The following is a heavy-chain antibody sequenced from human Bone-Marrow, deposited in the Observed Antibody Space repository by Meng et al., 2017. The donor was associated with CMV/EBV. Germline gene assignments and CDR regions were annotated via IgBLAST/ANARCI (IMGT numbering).Heavy chain of an antibody. Sequence: QVQLQESGPGLVKPSQTLSLTCTVSGGSISSGGYYWSWIRQHPGKGLELIGYIYYSGSTYYNPSLKSRVTISVDTSKNQFSLKLSSVTAADTAVYYCAREVAARRFNWFDPWGQGTLVTVSS. CDR1: GGSISSGGYY. J-gene: IGHJ5*02. CDR2: IYYSGST. V-gene: IGHV4-31*03. D-gene: IGHD6-6*01. CDR3: AREVAARRFNWFDP.